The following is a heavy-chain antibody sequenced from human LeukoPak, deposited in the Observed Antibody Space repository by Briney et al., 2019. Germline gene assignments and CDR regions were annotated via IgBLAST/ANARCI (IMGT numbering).Heavy chain of an antibody. V-gene: IGHV4-4*07. D-gene: IGHD3-22*01. CDR1: GGSISSYY. J-gene: IGHJ3*02. CDR2: IYTSGSA. Sequence: SETLSLTCTVSGGSISSYYWSWIRQPAGKGLECIGRIYTSGSANYNPSLKSRVTMSVDTSKNHFSLKLSSVTAADTAVYYCARGPYYDSSKTSAFDIWGQGTMVTVSS. CDR3: ARGPYYDSSKTSAFDI.